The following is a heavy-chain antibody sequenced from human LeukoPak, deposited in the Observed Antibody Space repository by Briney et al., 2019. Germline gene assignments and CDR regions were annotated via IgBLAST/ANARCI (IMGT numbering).Heavy chain of an antibody. D-gene: IGHD3-22*01. CDR2: INPSGGST. V-gene: IGHV1-46*01. Sequence: ASVKVSCKASGYTFTSYYMHWVRQAPGQGLEWMGIINPSGGSTSYAQKFQGRVTMTRGMSTSTVYMELSSLRSEDTAVYYCARTINYYDSSGYYYDVVPGADYWGQGTLVSVSS. CDR3: ARTINYYDSSGYYYDVVPGADY. J-gene: IGHJ4*02. CDR1: GYTFTSYY.